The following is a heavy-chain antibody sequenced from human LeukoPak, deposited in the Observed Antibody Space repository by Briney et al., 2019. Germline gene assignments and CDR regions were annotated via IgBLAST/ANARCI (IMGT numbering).Heavy chain of an antibody. Sequence: GGSLRLSCAASGFTFSSYAMSWVRQVPGKGLEWVSVISGSGDNTYYADSVKGRFTISRDNSKNMLYLQMNSLRAEDTAVYYCAKWKYSNSGIEDYWGQGTLVTVSS. J-gene: IGHJ4*02. D-gene: IGHD6-6*01. CDR1: GFTFSSYA. CDR2: ISGSGDNT. V-gene: IGHV3-23*01. CDR3: AKWKYSNSGIEDY.